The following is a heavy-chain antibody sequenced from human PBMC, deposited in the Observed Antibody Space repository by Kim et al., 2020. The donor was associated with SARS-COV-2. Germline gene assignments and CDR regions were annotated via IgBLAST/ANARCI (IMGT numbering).Heavy chain of an antibody. CDR1: GFTFSSYS. J-gene: IGHJ3*02. Sequence: GGSLRLSCAASGFTFSSYSMNWVRQAPGKGLEWVSSISSSSSYIYYADSVKGRFTISRDNAKNSLYLQMNSLRAEDTAVYYCARGYLITFGGVIVEQLSAFDSWGQGTMVTDSS. CDR3: ARGYLITFGGVIVEQLSAFDS. CDR2: ISSSSSYI. V-gene: IGHV3-21*04. D-gene: IGHD3-16*02.